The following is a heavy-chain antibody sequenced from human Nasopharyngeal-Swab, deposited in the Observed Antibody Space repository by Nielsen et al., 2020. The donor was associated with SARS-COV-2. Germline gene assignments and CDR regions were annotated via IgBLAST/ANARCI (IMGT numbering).Heavy chain of an antibody. D-gene: IGHD1-1*01. Sequence: GGSLRLSCAASGFTFSNAWMSWVRQAPGKGLEWVGRIKSKTDGGTTDYAAPVKGRFTISRDDSKNTLYLQMNSLKTEDTAVYYCARDWTTGTTHYFDYWGQGTLVTVSS. J-gene: IGHJ4*02. CDR2: IKSKTDGGTT. CDR3: ARDWTTGTTHYFDY. CDR1: GFTFSNAW. V-gene: IGHV3-15*01.